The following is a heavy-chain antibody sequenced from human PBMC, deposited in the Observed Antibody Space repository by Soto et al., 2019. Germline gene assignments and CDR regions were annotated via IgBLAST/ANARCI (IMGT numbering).Heavy chain of an antibody. Sequence: GGSLRLSCAASGFTFSSYAVHWVRQAPGKGLEWVAVISYDGSNKYYADSVKGRFTISRDNSKNTLYLQMNSLRAEDTAVYYCARDGTGAKAFDIWGQGTMVTVSS. D-gene: IGHD1-26*01. CDR2: ISYDGSNK. V-gene: IGHV3-30*04. J-gene: IGHJ3*02. CDR3: ARDGTGAKAFDI. CDR1: GFTFSSYA.